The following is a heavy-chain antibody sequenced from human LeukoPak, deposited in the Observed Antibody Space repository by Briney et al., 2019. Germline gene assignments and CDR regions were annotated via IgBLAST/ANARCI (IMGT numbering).Heavy chain of an antibody. Sequence: GGSLRLSCAASGFTFSSYAMSWVRQAPGKGLEWVSAISGSGGSTYYADSVKGRFTISRDNSKNTLYLQMNGLRAEDTAVYYCAKNIDSSGYGFDYWGQGTLVTVSS. J-gene: IGHJ4*02. CDR1: GFTFSSYA. D-gene: IGHD3-22*01. CDR2: ISGSGGST. CDR3: AKNIDSSGYGFDY. V-gene: IGHV3-23*01.